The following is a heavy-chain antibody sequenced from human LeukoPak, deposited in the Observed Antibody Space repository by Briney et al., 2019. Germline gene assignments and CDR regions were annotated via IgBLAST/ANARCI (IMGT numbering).Heavy chain of an antibody. CDR2: ISDGGDAT. CDR3: AKGYKGYGWGSSRYTGTYYFDY. Sequence: GGSLRLSCAASGFTFSNSAMSWVRQAPGKGLEWVSGISDGGDATYYADSVKGRFTISKDFYRNTLYLQMNSLRAEDAALYYCAKGYKGYGWGSSRYTGTYYFDYCGQGTLVTVSS. V-gene: IGHV3-23*01. J-gene: IGHJ4*02. CDR1: GFTFSNSA. D-gene: IGHD3-16*02.